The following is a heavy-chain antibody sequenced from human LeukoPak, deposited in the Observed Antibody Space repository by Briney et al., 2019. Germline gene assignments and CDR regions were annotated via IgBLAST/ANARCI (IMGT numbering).Heavy chain of an antibody. CDR2: IYYSGST. D-gene: IGHD5-24*01. CDR3: ARASSSRDGYNLSY. Sequence: PSETLSLTCTVSGGSVSSGSYYWSWIRQPPGKGLEWIGYIYYSGSTNYNPSLKSRVTISVDTSKNQFSLKLSSVTAADTAVYYCARASSSRDGYNLSYWGQGTLVTVSS. CDR1: GGSVSSGSYY. V-gene: IGHV4-61*01. J-gene: IGHJ4*02.